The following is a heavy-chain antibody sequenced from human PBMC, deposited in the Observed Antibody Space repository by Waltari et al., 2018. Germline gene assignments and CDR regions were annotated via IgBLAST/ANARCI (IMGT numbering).Heavy chain of an antibody. CDR1: GYTFTSYA. V-gene: IGHV1-3*01. CDR3: ARVGAWGHYYYYYGMDV. Sequence: QVQLVQSGAEVKKPGASVKVSCKASGYTFTSYAMHWVRQAPGQRLEWMGWINAGNGNTKYSQKFQGRVTITRDTSASTAYMELSSLRSEDTAVYYCARVGAWGHYYYYYGMDVWGQGTTVTVSS. D-gene: IGHD1-26*01. CDR2: INAGNGNT. J-gene: IGHJ6*02.